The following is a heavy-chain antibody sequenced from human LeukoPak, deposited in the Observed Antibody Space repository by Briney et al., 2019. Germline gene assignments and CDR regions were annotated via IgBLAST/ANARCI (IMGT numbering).Heavy chain of an antibody. CDR1: GFTVSSSY. D-gene: IGHD1-26*01. V-gene: IGHV3-72*01. CDR2: TGNKANSYTT. Sequence: LTGGSLRLSCAASGFTVSSSYMNWVRQAPGKGLEWVGRTGNKANSYTTEYAASVKGRFTISRDDSKNSLYLQMNSLKTEDTAVYYCARETVKWEFDYWGQGTLVTVSS. CDR3: ARETVKWEFDY. J-gene: IGHJ4*02.